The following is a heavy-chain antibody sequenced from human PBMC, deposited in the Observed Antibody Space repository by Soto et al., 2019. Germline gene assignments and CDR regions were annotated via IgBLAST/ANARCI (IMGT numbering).Heavy chain of an antibody. Sequence: SVKVTCKVSVYTITKLTMHWVRQAPGKGLEWMGGSDPEDGETIYAQKFQGRVTMTEDTSTDTAYRDVSSVRSEDTAVYYCAKHTYYYDSRTPLFDYWGQGTLVTASS. D-gene: IGHD3-22*01. V-gene: IGHV1-24*01. CDR2: SDPEDGET. J-gene: IGHJ4*02. CDR3: AKHTYYYDSRTPLFDY. CDR1: VYTITKLT.